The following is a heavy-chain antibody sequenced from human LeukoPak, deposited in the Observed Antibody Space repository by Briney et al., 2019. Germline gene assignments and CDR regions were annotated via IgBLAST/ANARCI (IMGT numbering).Heavy chain of an antibody. CDR3: ARVVSELLRGYFDY. CDR1: GFTFSSYW. Sequence: GSLRLSCAASGFTFSSYWMSWVRQAPGKGLEWVANIKQDGSEKYYVDSVKGRFTISRDNAKNSLYLQMNSLRAEDTAVYYCARVVSELLRGYFDYWGQGTLVTVSS. V-gene: IGHV3-7*01. D-gene: IGHD1-26*01. CDR2: IKQDGSEK. J-gene: IGHJ4*02.